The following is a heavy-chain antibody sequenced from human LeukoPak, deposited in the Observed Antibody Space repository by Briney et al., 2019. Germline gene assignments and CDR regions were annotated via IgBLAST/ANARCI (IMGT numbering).Heavy chain of an antibody. CDR2: ISSSSSYI. CDR1: GFTFSSYS. CDR3: ARDQLSPVFTQNSDAFDI. V-gene: IGHV3-21*01. Sequence: PGGSLRLSCAASGFTFSSYSMTWVRQAPGKGLEWVSSISSSSSYIYYADSVKGRFTISRDNAKNSLYLQMNSLRAEDTAVYYCARDQLSPVFTQNSDAFDIWGQGTMVTVSS. J-gene: IGHJ3*02. D-gene: IGHD4-23*01.